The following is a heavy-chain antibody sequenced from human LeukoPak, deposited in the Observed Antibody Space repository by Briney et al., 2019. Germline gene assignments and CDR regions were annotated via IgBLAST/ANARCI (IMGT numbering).Heavy chain of an antibody. D-gene: IGHD3-22*01. CDR3: ARAPRYYYDSSGYVGDFDY. J-gene: IGHJ4*02. Sequence: ASVTVSCKASGYTFTSYGISWVRQAPGQGLEWMGWISAYNRNTNYAQKLQGRVTMTTDTSTSTAYMELRSLRSDDTAVYYCARAPRYYYDSSGYVGDFDYWGQGTLVTVSS. CDR2: ISAYNRNT. CDR1: GYTFTSYG. V-gene: IGHV1-18*01.